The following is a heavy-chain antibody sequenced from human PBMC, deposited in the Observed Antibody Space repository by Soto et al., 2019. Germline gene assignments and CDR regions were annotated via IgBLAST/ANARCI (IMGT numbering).Heavy chain of an antibody. Sequence: VGSLRLSCSASGFTFSSYDMHWVRQGPGKGLEWVSAIGTAGDTNYAGSVKGRFTISRENAKNSLYLQMNSLRAGDTAIYFCARAIGPTLFDYWGQGTLVTVSS. CDR2: IGTAGDT. CDR3: ARAIGPTLFDY. J-gene: IGHJ4*02. D-gene: IGHD3-22*01. V-gene: IGHV3-13*04. CDR1: GFTFSSYD.